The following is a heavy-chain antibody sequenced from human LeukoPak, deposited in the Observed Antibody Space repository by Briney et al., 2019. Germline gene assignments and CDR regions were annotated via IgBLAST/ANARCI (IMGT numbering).Heavy chain of an antibody. CDR1: GFTFSSYS. Sequence: GGSLRLSCAASGFTFSSYSMNWVRQAPGKGLEWVSSISSSSSYIYYADSVKGRFTISRDNAKNSLYLQMNSLRAEDTAVYYCAGSAPGDDAFDIWGQGTMVTVSS. CDR3: AGSAPGDDAFDI. CDR2: ISSSSSYI. J-gene: IGHJ3*02. V-gene: IGHV3-21*01. D-gene: IGHD3-16*01.